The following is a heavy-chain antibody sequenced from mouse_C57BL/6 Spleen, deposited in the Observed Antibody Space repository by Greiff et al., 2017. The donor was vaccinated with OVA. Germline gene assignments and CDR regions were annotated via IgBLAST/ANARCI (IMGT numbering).Heavy chain of an antibody. CDR2: IDPNSGGT. CDR1: GYTFTSYW. CDR3: ARPDYGSRWAY. Sequence: QVQLKQPGAELVKPGASVKLSCKASGYTFTSYWMHWVKQRPGRGLEWIGRIDPNSGGTKYNEKFKSKATLTVDKPSSTAYMQLRSLTSEDSAVYNCARPDYGSRWAYWGKETLVTVSA. D-gene: IGHD1-1*02. J-gene: IGHJ3*01. V-gene: IGHV1-72*01.